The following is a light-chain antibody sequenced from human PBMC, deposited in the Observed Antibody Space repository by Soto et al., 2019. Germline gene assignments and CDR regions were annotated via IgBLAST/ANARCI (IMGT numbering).Light chain of an antibody. J-gene: IGKJ3*01. CDR1: QSVSSSY. CDR3: QQSYSTLT. V-gene: IGKV3-20*01. CDR2: GAS. Sequence: VLTQSPGTLSLSPWDRSTPSCRASQSVSSSYLAWYQQKPGQAPRLLIYGASNRATGIPGRFSGSGSGTDFTPTISSLQPEYFATYYCQQSYSTLTFGPGTKVDIK.